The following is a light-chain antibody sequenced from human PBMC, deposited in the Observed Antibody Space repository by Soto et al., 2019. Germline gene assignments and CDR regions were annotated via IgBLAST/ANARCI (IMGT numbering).Light chain of an antibody. J-gene: IGKJ1*01. CDR3: QKYNSAPPT. V-gene: IGKV1-27*01. CDR2: SAS. CDR1: QGFGNY. Sequence: DFQMTQSPSSLSASVGDRVTITCRASQGFGNYLACYQQKPGTGPKLLIFSASTLQSGVPSRFSGSGSGTDFTLTISSLQPEHVATYYCQKYNSAPPTFGQGTKGAIK.